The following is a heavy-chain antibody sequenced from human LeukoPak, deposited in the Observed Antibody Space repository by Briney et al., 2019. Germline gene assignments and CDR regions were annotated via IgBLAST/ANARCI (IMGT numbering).Heavy chain of an antibody. CDR3: AKRSQYSGSYHRGDY. CDR2: ISGSGGST. CDR1: GFTFSSYA. J-gene: IGHJ4*02. Sequence: GGSLRLSCAASGFTFSSYAMSWVRQAPGKGLEWVSAISGSGGSTYYADSVKGRFTISRDNSKNTLYLQMNSLRAEDTAVYYCAKRSQYSGSYHRGDYWGQGTLVTVSS. V-gene: IGHV3-23*01. D-gene: IGHD1-26*01.